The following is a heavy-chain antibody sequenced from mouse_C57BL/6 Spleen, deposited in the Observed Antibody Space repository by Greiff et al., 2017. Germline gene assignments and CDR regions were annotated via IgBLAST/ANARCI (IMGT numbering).Heavy chain of an antibody. CDR3: ARGLHGYYDMDY. V-gene: IGHV1-64*01. Sequence: QVQLQQPGAELVKPGASVKLSCKASGYTFTSYWMHWVKQGPGQGLEWIGMIHPNSGSTNYNEKFKSKATLTVDKSSSTAYMQHSSLTSEDSAVYYCARGLHGYYDMDYWGRGTSVTVSS. D-gene: IGHD6-1*01. CDR1: GYTFTSYW. CDR2: IHPNSGST. J-gene: IGHJ4*01.